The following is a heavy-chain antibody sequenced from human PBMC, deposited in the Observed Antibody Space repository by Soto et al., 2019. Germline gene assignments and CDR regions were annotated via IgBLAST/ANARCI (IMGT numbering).Heavy chain of an antibody. CDR2: ISSSSSYT. J-gene: IGHJ4*02. V-gene: IGHV3-11*06. CDR1: EFTFSDYY. CDR3: ARKANAMTFDY. Sequence: GGSLRLSCAASEFTFSDYYMSWIRQAPGKGLEWVSYISSSSSYTNYADSVKGRFTISRDNAKNSLYLQMNSLRAEDTAVYYCARKANAMTFDYWGQGTLVTVSS.